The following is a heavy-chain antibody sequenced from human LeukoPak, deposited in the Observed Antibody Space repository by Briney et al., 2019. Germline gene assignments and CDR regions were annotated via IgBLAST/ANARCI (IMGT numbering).Heavy chain of an antibody. D-gene: IGHD1-26*01. CDR3: AKDLGRNYYYDVDA. V-gene: IGHV3-48*04. J-gene: IGHJ6*02. CDR2: ISSSSSTI. CDR1: GFTFSSYS. Sequence: GGSLRLSCAASGFTFSSYSMNWVRQAPGKGLEWVSYISSSSSTIYYADSVKGRFTISRDNSKNTLYLQMNSLRPEDTAVYYCAKDLGRNYYYDVDAWGQGTTVTVSS.